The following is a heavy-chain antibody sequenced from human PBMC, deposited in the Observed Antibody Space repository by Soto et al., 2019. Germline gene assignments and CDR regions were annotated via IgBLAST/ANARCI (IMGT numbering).Heavy chain of an antibody. D-gene: IGHD6-19*01. V-gene: IGHV3-23*01. CDR2: ISPNGENT. CDR3: EKAKSLRAVRGSSFDS. CDR1: EFMFSSYA. J-gene: IGHJ4*02. Sequence: EVQLLESGGGLVQPGGSLRLSCDASEFMFSSYAMSWVRQAPGKGLEWVSTISPNGENTYYAASVRGRFTISRDNSKNTVSLQMNSLTPEDTAIYYCEKAKSLRAVRGSSFDSWGQGALLTVSS.